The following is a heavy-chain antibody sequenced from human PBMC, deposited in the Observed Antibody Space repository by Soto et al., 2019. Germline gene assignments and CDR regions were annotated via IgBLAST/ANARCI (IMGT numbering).Heavy chain of an antibody. D-gene: IGHD2-2*02. CDR3: ARGDKRVPAAIPGPRAFDI. Sequence: SETLSLTCAVYGGSFSGYYWSWIRQPPGKGLEWIGEINHSGSTNYNPSFKCRVTISVDTSKNQFSLKLSSVTAADTAVYYCARGDKRVPAAIPGPRAFDIWGQGTMVT. CDR2: INHSGST. J-gene: IGHJ3*02. V-gene: IGHV4-34*01. CDR1: GGSFSGYY.